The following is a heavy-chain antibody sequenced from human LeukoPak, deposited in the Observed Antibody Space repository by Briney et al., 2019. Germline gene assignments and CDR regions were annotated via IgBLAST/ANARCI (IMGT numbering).Heavy chain of an antibody. CDR1: GFTFNVYG. CDR3: ARAVGPFDY. Sequence: GGSLRLSCAASGFTFNVYGIHWVRQAPGKGLEWEAVIWNDGSNKYYADSVKGRFTISRDNSKDTLYLQMNSLRVEDTAVYYCARAVGPFDYWGQGTLVTVSS. D-gene: IGHD3-16*01. CDR2: IWNDGSNK. V-gene: IGHV3-33*01. J-gene: IGHJ4*02.